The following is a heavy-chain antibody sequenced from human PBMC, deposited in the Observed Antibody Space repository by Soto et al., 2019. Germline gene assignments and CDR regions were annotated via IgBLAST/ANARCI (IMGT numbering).Heavy chain of an antibody. CDR2: ITDSGDT. J-gene: IGHJ6*02. CDR3: ARGGRGWTNYPYYYYYGMDV. V-gene: IGHV4-34*01. D-gene: IGHD1-7*01. CDR1: GGSFSGYY. Sequence: SETLSLTCTVFGGSFSGYYWTWIRQPPGKGLEWIGEITDSGDTNFNPSLKSRVTISVDTSMIHFSLKLPSVTAADTAVYYCARGGRGWTNYPYYYYYGMDVWGQGTTVTVSS.